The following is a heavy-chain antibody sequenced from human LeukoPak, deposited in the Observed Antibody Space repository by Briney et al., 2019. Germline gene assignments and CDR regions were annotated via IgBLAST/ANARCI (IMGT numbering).Heavy chain of an antibody. J-gene: IGHJ3*02. V-gene: IGHV1-8*01. CDR3: ARVEEYYDILTGYYKYAFDI. CDR1: GYTFTSYD. Sequence: ASVKVSCKASGYTFTSYDINWVRQATGQGLEWMGWMNPNSGNTGYAQKFQGRVTITRNTSISTAYMELSSLRSEDTAVYYCARVEEYYDILTGYYKYAFDIWGQGTMVTVSS. D-gene: IGHD3-9*01. CDR2: MNPNSGNT.